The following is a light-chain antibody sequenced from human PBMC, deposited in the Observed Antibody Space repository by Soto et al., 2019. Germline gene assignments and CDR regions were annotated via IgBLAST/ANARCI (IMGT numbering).Light chain of an antibody. CDR3: CSYAGTSTHTV. CDR1: SSDVGSYKL. CDR2: EVS. V-gene: IGLV2-23*02. Sequence: QSALTRPASVSGSPGQSITISCTGTSSDVGSYKLVSWYQQHPGKAPKLMISEVSKRPSGISDRFSGSKSGSTASLTISGLQADDEADYYCCSYAGTSTHTVFSGGTQLT. J-gene: IGLJ7*01.